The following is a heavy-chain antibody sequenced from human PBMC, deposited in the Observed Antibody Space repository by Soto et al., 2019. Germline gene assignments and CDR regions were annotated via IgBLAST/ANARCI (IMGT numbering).Heavy chain of an antibody. CDR2: IWYDGSNK. Sequence: GGSLRLSCAASGFTFSSYGMHWVRQAPGKGLEWVAVIWYDGSNKYYADSVKGRFTISRDNSKNTLYLQMNSLRAEDTAVYYCARSVVGDILTGYLDYWGQGTLVTVSS. V-gene: IGHV3-33*01. D-gene: IGHD3-9*01. J-gene: IGHJ4*02. CDR3: ARSVVGDILTGYLDY. CDR1: GFTFSSYG.